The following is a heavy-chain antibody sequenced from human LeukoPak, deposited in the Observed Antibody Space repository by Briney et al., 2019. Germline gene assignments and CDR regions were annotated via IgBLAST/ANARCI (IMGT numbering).Heavy chain of an antibody. D-gene: IGHD3-22*01. J-gene: IGHJ4*02. CDR1: GYTFTSYY. V-gene: IGHV1-46*01. CDR3: ARDQRYYDSSGHFDY. Sequence: ASVKVSCKASGYTFTSYYMHWVRQAPGQGLEWMGIINPSGGSTSYAQKFQGRVTMTRDTSTSTVYMELSSLRSGDTAVYYCARDQRYYDSSGHFDYWGQGTLVTVSS. CDR2: INPSGGST.